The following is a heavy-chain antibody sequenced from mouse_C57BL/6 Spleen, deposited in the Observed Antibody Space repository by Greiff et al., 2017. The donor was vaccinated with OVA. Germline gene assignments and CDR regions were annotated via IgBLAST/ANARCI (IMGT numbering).Heavy chain of an antibody. V-gene: IGHV5-16*01. CDR1: GFTFSDYY. Sequence: EVMLVESEGGLVQPGSSMKLSCTASGFTFSDYYMAWVRQVPEKGLEWVANINYDGSSTYYLDSLKSRFIISRDIAKNILYLQMSSLKSEDTATYYCARDRRYFDVWGTGTTVTVSS. J-gene: IGHJ1*03. CDR2: INYDGSST. CDR3: ARDRRYFDV.